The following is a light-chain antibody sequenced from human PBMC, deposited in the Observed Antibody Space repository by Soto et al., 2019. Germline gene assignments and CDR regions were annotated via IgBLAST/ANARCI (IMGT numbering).Light chain of an antibody. CDR2: ATS. CDR1: QSVSSSY. CDR3: QQYSSSWT. V-gene: IGKV3-20*01. Sequence: EIVLTQSPGTLSLSPGERATLSCRASQSVSSSYLAWYQQKPGQAPRLLIYATSSRATGIPGRFSGSGSGTDFTLTISRLEPEDFAVYYCQQYSSSWTFGQGTKGDIK. J-gene: IGKJ1*01.